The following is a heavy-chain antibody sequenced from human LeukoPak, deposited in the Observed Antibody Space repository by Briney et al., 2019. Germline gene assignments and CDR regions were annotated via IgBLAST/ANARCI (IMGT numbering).Heavy chain of an antibody. CDR2: ISGSGGST. V-gene: IGHV3-23*01. Sequence: AGGSLRLSCAASGFTFSRYAISWVRQAPGKGLEWVSTISGSGGSTYYADSVKGRFTISRDNSKNTLYLQMNSLRAEDTAVYYCAKLMVRGVISDTWFDPWGQGTLVTVSS. D-gene: IGHD3-10*01. CDR3: AKLMVRGVISDTWFDP. J-gene: IGHJ5*02. CDR1: GFTFSRYA.